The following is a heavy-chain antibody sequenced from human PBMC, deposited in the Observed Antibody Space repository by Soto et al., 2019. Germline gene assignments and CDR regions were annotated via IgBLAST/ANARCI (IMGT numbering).Heavy chain of an antibody. Sequence: GGSLRLSCAASGFTFSSYAMSWVRQAPGKGLEWVSAISGSGGSTYYADSVKGRFTISRDNSKNTLYLQMNSLRAEDTAVYYCAAPRHQQLVLGSHYYYYYGMDVWGQGTTVTVSS. CDR3: AAPRHQQLVLGSHYYYYYGMDV. D-gene: IGHD6-13*01. CDR1: GFTFSSYA. J-gene: IGHJ6*02. CDR2: ISGSGGST. V-gene: IGHV3-23*01.